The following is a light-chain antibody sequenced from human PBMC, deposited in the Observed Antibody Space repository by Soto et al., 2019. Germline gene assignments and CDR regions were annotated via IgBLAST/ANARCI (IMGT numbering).Light chain of an antibody. Sequence: DFQMTQSPSSLSASVGDRVTISCRTNHRIDTYLNWYQQKPGKAPTLLISAASNLQSGVPSRISGSGAGTDFILTISSLQAEDVAVYYCQQTYSAPFIFGPGTKVNIK. CDR2: AAS. CDR1: HRIDTY. V-gene: IGKV1-39*01. CDR3: QQTYSAPFI. J-gene: IGKJ3*01.